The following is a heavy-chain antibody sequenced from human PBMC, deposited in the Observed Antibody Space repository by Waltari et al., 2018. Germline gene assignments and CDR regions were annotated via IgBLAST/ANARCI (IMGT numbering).Heavy chain of an antibody. D-gene: IGHD3-3*01. Sequence: QVQLQESGPGLVKPSETLSLTCPVSGGSISSYYWSWIRQPPGKGLEWIGYIYYSGSTNYNPSLKSRVTISVDTSKNQFSLKLSSVTAADTAVYYCARYDFWSGYYTGSAFDIWGQGTMVTVSS. J-gene: IGHJ3*02. CDR2: IYYSGST. CDR1: GGSISSYY. V-gene: IGHV4-59*01. CDR3: ARYDFWSGYYTGSAFDI.